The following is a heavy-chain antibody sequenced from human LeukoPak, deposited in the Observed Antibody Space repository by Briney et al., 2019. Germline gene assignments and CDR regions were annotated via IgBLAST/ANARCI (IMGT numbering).Heavy chain of an antibody. CDR3: AKDPRGSYSRDYYYYMDV. V-gene: IGHV3-33*06. CDR1: GFTFSSYG. J-gene: IGHJ6*03. D-gene: IGHD1-26*01. CDR2: ILYDGSNK. Sequence: PGGSRRLSCAASGFTFSSYGMHWVRQAPGKGLEWVAVILYDGSNKYYADSVKGRFTISRDNSKNPLYLQMNSLRAEDAAVYYCAKDPRGSYSRDYYYYMDVWGKGTTVTVSS.